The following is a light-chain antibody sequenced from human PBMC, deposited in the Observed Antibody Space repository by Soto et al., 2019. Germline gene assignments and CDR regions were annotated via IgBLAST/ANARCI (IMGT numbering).Light chain of an antibody. V-gene: IGKV1-39*01. CDR2: GAS. CDR3: QQSYSAPLT. Sequence: DIQMTQSPSSLSASVGDRVTITCRASQSITNYLNWYQQKPGKAPNLLIYGASSLQSGVPSRFSGSGSGTHFTLTISRLDPEDLATYYCQQSYSAPLTFGGGTKVEIK. CDR1: QSITNY. J-gene: IGKJ4*01.